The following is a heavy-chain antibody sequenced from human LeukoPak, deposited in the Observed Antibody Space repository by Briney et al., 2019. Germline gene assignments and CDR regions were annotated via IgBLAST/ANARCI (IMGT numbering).Heavy chain of an antibody. CDR1: GFIFDLYA. D-gene: IGHD5-18*01. CDR3: AKDVSERYSYNVGTGFDS. CDR2: LSWHSRNI. Sequence: GGSLRLSCTASGFIFDLYAMHWVRQAPGKGLEWVAGLSWHSRNIAYADSVRGRFAISRDNAKRSLYLQMTGLRTEDTAVYYCAKDVSERYSYNVGTGFDSWGQGTLVTVSS. J-gene: IGHJ4*02. V-gene: IGHV3-9*01.